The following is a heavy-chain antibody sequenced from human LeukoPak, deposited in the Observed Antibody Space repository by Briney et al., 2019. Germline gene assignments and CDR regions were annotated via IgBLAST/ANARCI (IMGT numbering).Heavy chain of an antibody. D-gene: IGHD3-3*01. CDR2: IYYSGST. V-gene: IGHV4-59*08. CDR1: GGSISSYY. J-gene: IGHJ3*02. Sequence: SETLSLTCTVSGGSISSYYWSWIRQPPGKGLEWIGYIYYSGSTNYNPSLKSRVTISVDTSKNQFSLKLSSVTAADTAVYYCARLPLRITIFGVVGDAFDIWGQGTMVTISS. CDR3: ARLPLRITIFGVVGDAFDI.